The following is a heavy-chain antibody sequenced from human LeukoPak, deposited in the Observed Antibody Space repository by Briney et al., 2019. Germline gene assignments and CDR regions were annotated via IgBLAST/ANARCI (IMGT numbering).Heavy chain of an antibody. CDR1: GYTFGSYA. Sequence: PGGSLRLSCAASGYTFGSYAMHWVPQAPGKGLEWVATTSYHGNDKNYADSVKGRFTISRDNTKNTLYLQMNSHSAGPPAIYYSAKPRGDYYASGTYYGAFDIWGQGTMVTVSS. D-gene: IGHD3-10*01. V-gene: IGHV3-30*18. CDR2: TSYHGNDK. J-gene: IGHJ3*02. CDR3: AKPRGDYYASGTYYGAFDI.